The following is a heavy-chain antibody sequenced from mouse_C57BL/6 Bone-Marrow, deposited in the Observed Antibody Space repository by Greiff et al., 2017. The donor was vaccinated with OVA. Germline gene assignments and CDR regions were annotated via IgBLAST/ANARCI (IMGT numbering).Heavy chain of an antibody. V-gene: IGHV1-63*01. D-gene: IGHD4-1*02. CDR2: IYPGGGYT. CDR3: ARWRQLGLGY. J-gene: IGHJ2*01. CDR1: GYTFTNYW. Sequence: QVQLQQSGAELVRPGTSVKMSCKASGYTFTNYWIGWAKQRPGHGLEWIGDIYPGGGYTNYNDKVKGKATLTADKSSSTAYMQFSSLTSEDSAIYYCARWRQLGLGYWGQGTTLTVSS.